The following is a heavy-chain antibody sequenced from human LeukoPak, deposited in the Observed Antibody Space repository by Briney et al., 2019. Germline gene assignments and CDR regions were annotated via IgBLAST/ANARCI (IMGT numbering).Heavy chain of an antibody. CDR3: ASLFGDSGG. J-gene: IGHJ4*02. V-gene: IGHV3-48*01. CDR2: ISASRGIT. CDR1: GFNHSSYT. Sequence: GGSLRLSCAASGFNHSSYTMNWVRQAPGMGLEWLSYISASRGITYYADSVKGRFTISRDNAKNSLYLQMNSLRAEDTAVYYCASLFGDSGGWGQGTLVTVSS. D-gene: IGHD4-17*01.